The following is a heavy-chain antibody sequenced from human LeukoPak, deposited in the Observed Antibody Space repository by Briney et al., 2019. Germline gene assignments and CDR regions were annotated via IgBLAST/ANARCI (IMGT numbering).Heavy chain of an antibody. CDR3: ARDRELTGTFDI. CDR1: GGSISTYY. J-gene: IGHJ3*02. V-gene: IGHV4-59*01. CDR2: VYYSGST. D-gene: IGHD5-24*01. Sequence: SETLSLTCTVSGGSISTYYWSWIRQPPGKGLEWIGYVYYSGSTNYSPSLKSRVTVSVDTSKTQFSLKLRSLTAADTAVYYCARDRELTGTFDIWGQGTMVTVSS.